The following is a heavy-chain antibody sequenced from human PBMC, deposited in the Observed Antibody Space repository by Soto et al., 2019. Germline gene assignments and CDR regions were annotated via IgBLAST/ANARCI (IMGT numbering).Heavy chain of an antibody. V-gene: IGHV3-21*01. CDR2: ISSSSSYI. J-gene: IGHJ6*03. CDR1: GFTFSSYS. Sequence: GGSLRLSCAASGFTFSSYSMNWVRQAPGKGLEWVSSISSSSSYIYYADSVKGRFTISRDNAKNSLYLQMNSLRAEDTAVYYCARERIAAAGHPNYYYYYMDVWGKGTTVTVSS. D-gene: IGHD6-13*01. CDR3: ARERIAAAGHPNYYYYYMDV.